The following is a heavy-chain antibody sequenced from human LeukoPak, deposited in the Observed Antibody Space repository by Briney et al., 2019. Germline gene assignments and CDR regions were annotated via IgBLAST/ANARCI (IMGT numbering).Heavy chain of an antibody. J-gene: IGHJ4*02. CDR1: GFTFGDYA. Sequence: GGSLRLSCTASGFTFGDYAMSWVRQAPGKGLKWVGFIRSKAYGGTTEYAASVKGRFTISRDDSKSIAYLQMNSLKTEDTAVYYCTRAVDDYGDSVFDYWGQGTLVTVSS. CDR2: IRSKAYGGTT. V-gene: IGHV3-49*04. D-gene: IGHD4-17*01. CDR3: TRAVDDYGDSVFDY.